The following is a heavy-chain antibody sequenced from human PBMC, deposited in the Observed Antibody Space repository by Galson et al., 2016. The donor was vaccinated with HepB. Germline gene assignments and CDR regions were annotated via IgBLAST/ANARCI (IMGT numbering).Heavy chain of an antibody. Sequence: SVKVSCKASGYTFTGYYMHWVRQAPGQRLEWMGWINPNSGGTKYAQKFQGWVTMTRDTSISTAYMELSRLRSDDTAVYYCARELCSSISCYYDYWGQGTLVTVSS. V-gene: IGHV1-2*04. CDR2: INPNSGGT. J-gene: IGHJ4*02. D-gene: IGHD2-2*01. CDR3: ARELCSSISCYYDY. CDR1: GYTFTGYY.